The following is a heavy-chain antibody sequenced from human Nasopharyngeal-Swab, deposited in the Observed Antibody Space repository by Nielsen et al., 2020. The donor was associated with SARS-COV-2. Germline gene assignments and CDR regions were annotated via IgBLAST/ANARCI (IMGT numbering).Heavy chain of an antibody. J-gene: IGHJ2*01. CDR3: ARDSPGSGSYSGSTRYFDL. CDR1: GYTFTGYY. V-gene: IGHV1-2*02. CDR2: INPNSGGT. Sequence: ALVKVSCKASGYTFTGYYMHWVRQAPGQGLEWMGWINPNSGGTNYAQKFQGRVTMTRDTSISTAYMELSRLRSDDTAVYYCARDSPGSGSYSGSTRYFDLWGRGTLVTVSS. D-gene: IGHD3-10*01.